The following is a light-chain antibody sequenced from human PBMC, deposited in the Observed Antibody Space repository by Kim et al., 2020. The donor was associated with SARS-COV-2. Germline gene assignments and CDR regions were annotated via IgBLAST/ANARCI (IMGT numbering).Light chain of an antibody. Sequence: QSVLTQPASVSGSPGQSITISCTGTSSDVGSYNLVSWYQQHPGKAPKLMLYEGSKRPSGVSNRFSGSKSGNTASLTISGLQAEDEADYYCCSYAGGPYVFGTGTKVTVL. J-gene: IGLJ1*01. CDR1: SSDVGSYNL. CDR3: CSYAGGPYV. CDR2: EGS. V-gene: IGLV2-23*01.